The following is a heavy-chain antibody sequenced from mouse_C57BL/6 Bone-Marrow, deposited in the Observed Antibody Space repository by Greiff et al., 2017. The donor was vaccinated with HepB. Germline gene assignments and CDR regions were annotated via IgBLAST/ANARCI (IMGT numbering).Heavy chain of an antibody. V-gene: IGHV1-82*01. CDR1: GYAFSSSW. CDR2: IYPGDGDT. CDR3: AREQIYYDYLYAMDY. D-gene: IGHD2-4*01. Sequence: VKLQESGPELVKPGASVKISCKASGYAFSSSWMNWVKQRPGKGLEWIGRIYPGDGDTNYNGKFKGKATLTADKSSSTAYMQLSSLTSEDSAVYFCAREQIYYDYLYAMDYWGQGTSVTVSS. J-gene: IGHJ4*01.